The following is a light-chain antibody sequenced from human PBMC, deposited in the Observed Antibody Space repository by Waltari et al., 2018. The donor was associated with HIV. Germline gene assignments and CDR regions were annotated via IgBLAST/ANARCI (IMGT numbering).Light chain of an antibody. V-gene: IGKV4-1*01. J-gene: IGKJ1*01. CDR1: QSVLYSSDNKNY. CDR3: HQYYSAPWT. Sequence: DIVMTQSPDSLALSLGETATIHCKSSQSVLYSSDNKNYLAWSQQKPGQPPKLLIYWASTRESGVPDRFSGSGSGTDFTLTISSLQAEDVAVYYCHQYYSAPWTFGQGTKVEI. CDR2: WAS.